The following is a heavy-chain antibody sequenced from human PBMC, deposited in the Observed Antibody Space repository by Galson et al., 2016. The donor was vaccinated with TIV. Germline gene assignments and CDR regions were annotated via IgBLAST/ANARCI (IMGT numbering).Heavy chain of an antibody. CDR2: IYYSGST. Sequence: ETLSLTCSVSGLSVRSGSFYWSWIRQPPGKGLEWIGYIYYSGSTKYNPSLKSRVTISLDTSKRPFSLKLNSVTAADTAVYYCAREKVGAAYYYDTSGYHHNWLDSWGQGTLVTVSS. V-gene: IGHV4-61*01. CDR3: AREKVGAAYYYDTSGYHHNWLDS. J-gene: IGHJ5*01. CDR1: GLSVRSGSFY. D-gene: IGHD3-22*01.